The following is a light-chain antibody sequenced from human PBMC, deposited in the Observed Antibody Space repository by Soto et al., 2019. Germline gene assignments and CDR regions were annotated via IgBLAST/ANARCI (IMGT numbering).Light chain of an antibody. CDR3: SSYTSGTTLYV. CDR2: EVS. Sequence: QSALTQPASVSGSPGQSITLSCTGTSSDVGTYDYVSWYQQHPGKAPKLMIYEVSNRPSGVSNRFSGSKSGNTASLTISGLQTEDEADYYCSSYTSGTTLYVFGTGTKVTVL. CDR1: SSDVGTYDY. V-gene: IGLV2-14*01. J-gene: IGLJ1*01.